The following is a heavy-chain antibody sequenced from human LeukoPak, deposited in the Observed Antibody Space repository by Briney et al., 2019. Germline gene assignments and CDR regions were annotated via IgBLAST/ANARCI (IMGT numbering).Heavy chain of an antibody. CDR2: ILPDESDT. J-gene: IGHJ3*01. Sequence: PGESLNISCKASGYTFSNDCIAWVRQMRGKGLGWIGIILPDESDTRYSPSFKGQVTISVDKSVNMAYLQWSRLNGTDTAMYYCARPNIACYYDSRGYDAFDVWGQGTMVTVSS. CDR1: GYTFSNDC. V-gene: IGHV5-51*01. CDR3: ARPNIACYYDSRGYDAFDV. D-gene: IGHD3-22*01.